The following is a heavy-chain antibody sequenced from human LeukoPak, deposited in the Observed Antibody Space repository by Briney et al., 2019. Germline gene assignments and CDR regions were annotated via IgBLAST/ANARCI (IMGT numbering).Heavy chain of an antibody. CDR1: GGSISSGGYY. V-gene: IGHV4-31*03. J-gene: IGHJ2*01. Sequence: SETLSLTCTVSGGSISSGGYYWSWIRQHPGKGLEWIGYIYYSGSTYYNPSLKSRVTISVDTSKNQFSLKLSSVTAADTAVYYCARDKGVGSGYDSTSYWYFDLWGRGTLVTVSS. CDR3: ARDKGVGSGYDSTSYWYFDL. D-gene: IGHD5-12*01. CDR2: IYYSGST.